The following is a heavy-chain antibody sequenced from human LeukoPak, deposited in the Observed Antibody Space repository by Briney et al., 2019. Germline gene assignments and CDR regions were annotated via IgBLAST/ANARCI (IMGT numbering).Heavy chain of an antibody. CDR1: GGSFSGYY. Sequence: SETLSLTCAVYGGSFSGYYWSWIRQPPGKGLEWIGEINHSGSTNYNPSLKSRVTISVDKSKNQFSLKLSSVTAADTAVYYCARDFRLSKDVWGQGTTVTVSS. D-gene: IGHD3-16*01. CDR2: INHSGST. CDR3: ARDFRLSKDV. V-gene: IGHV4-34*01. J-gene: IGHJ6*02.